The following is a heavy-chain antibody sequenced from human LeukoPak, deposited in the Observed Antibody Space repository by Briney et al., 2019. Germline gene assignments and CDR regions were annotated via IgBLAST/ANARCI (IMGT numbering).Heavy chain of an antibody. J-gene: IGHJ6*03. CDR3: AGGPMVRRGAPLYYYYYMDV. CDR2: IYYYGST. D-gene: IGHD3-10*01. CDR1: GYSISSSYY. Sequence: SETLSLTCTVSGYSISSSYYWGWSRHPPREELVWIVRIYYYGSTYYNPSLKSRVTISVDTSKNQFSLKLSSVTAADTAVYYCAGGPMVRRGAPLYYYYYMDVWGKGTTVTVSS. V-gene: IGHV4-38-2*02.